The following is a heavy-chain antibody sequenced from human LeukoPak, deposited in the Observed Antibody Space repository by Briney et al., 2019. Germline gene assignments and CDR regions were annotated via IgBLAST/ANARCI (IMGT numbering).Heavy chain of an antibody. CDR3: ARDGDILTTGAFDI. CDR1: GGSISSYY. Sequence: PSETLSLTCSVSGGSISSYYWSWIRQPAGKGLEWIGRIYSSGSTNYNPSLKSRVTMSVDTSKNQFSLNLSSVTAADTAVYYSARDGDILTTGAFDIWGQGTMVTVSS. V-gene: IGHV4-4*07. D-gene: IGHD3-9*01. CDR2: IYSSGST. J-gene: IGHJ3*02.